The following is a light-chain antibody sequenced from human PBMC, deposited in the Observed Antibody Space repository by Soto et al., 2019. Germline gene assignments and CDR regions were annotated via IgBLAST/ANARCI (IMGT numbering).Light chain of an antibody. J-gene: IGLJ3*02. CDR2: EVN. Sequence: QSALTQPASVSGSPAQSITISCTGTSSDVGGFNYVSWYQHHPGKAPKLMIYEVNNRPSGVSNRFSGSKSGNTASLTISELHAEDEADYYCCSYTTSYTQVFGGWTKVTVL. V-gene: IGLV2-14*01. CDR1: SSDVGGFNY. CDR3: CSYTTSYTQV.